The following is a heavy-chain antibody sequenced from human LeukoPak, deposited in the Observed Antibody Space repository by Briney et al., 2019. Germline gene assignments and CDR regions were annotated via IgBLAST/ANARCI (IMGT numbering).Heavy chain of an antibody. CDR2: MSPNSGNT. CDR3: ARGPYDSSGYRFDY. V-gene: IGHV1-8*03. J-gene: IGHJ4*02. Sequence: ASVTVSCTASGYTFSTYDINWVRQATGQGLEWMGWMSPNSGNTGYAQKFQGRVSITRNNSISTAYMELSSLRSEDTAVYYCARGPYDSSGYRFDYWGQGTLVTVSS. D-gene: IGHD3-22*01. CDR1: GYTFSTYD.